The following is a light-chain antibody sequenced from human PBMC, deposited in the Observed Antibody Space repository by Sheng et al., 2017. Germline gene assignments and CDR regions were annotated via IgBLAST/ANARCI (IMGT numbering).Light chain of an antibody. CDR2: SAS. J-gene: IGKJ1*01. CDR1: QAIDNS. Sequence: DIQMTQSPSSLSASVGDRVTITCRASQAIDNSLAWYQQKSGKAPKLLLYSASRLESGVPSRFSGSRSGTDYTVTISSLQPDDFATYYCQQYYSTPWTFGQGTKVEIK. V-gene: IGKV1-NL1*01. CDR3: QQYYSTPWT.